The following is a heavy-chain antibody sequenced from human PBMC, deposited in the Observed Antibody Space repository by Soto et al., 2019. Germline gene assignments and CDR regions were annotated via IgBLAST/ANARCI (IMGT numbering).Heavy chain of an antibody. CDR1: GFTFSSYG. D-gene: IGHD1-7*01. CDR2: NSATGAGT. CDR3: AKDRRAGGNYGFYSDF. J-gene: IGHJ4*02. Sequence: EVQLLESGGGLVQPGGSLRLSCAASGFTFSSYGMTWVRQAPGKGLEWVSFNSATGAGTYEADTVKGRFTISRDNSKNTLYLQMTSLRAEDTAVYYCAKDRRAGGNYGFYSDFWGPGAVVIVSS. V-gene: IGHV3-23*01.